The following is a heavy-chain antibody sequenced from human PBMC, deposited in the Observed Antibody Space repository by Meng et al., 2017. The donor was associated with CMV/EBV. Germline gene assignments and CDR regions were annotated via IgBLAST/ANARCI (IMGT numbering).Heavy chain of an antibody. Sequence: GESLKISCAASGFTFSSHWMSWVRQAPGKGLEWVANIKQDGSEKYYVDSVKGRFTISRDNAKNSLYLQMNSLRAEDTAVYYCATDPTYYDFWSSHFIDYWGQGTLVTVSS. CDR3: ATDPTYYDFWSSHFIDY. CDR1: GFTFSSHW. J-gene: IGHJ4*02. V-gene: IGHV3-7*01. CDR2: IKQDGSEK. D-gene: IGHD3-3*01.